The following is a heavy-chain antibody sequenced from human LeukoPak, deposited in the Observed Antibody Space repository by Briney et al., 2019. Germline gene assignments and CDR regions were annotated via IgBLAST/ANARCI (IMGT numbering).Heavy chain of an antibody. CDR2: ISSSSSTI. Sequence: GGSLRLSCAASGLTISSYSMNWVRQAQGKGLQWVSYISSSSSTIYYADSVKGRFTISRDNAKNSLYLQMNSLRAEDTAVYYCARALSYGYAFDIWGQGTMVTVSS. CDR3: ARALSYGYAFDI. D-gene: IGHD5-18*01. J-gene: IGHJ3*02. V-gene: IGHV3-48*01. CDR1: GLTISSYS.